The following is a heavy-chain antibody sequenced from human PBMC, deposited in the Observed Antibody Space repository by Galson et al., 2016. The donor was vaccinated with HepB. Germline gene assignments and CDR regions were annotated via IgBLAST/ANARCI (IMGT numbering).Heavy chain of an antibody. CDR2: INTYNGNT. Sequence: SVKVSCKASGYTLTSFPISWVRQAPGQGLEWMGWINTYNGNTKYAQKFQDRVSMTTDTSTSTAYMEVRSLRSDDTAVYYCARAGHESWFDPWGQGTLVTVSS. CDR3: ARAGHESWFDP. V-gene: IGHV1-18*01. J-gene: IGHJ5*02. CDR1: GYTLTSFP.